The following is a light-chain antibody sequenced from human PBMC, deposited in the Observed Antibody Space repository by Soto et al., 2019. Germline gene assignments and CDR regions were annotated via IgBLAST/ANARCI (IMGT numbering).Light chain of an antibody. CDR3: QQRNNWPLT. V-gene: IGKV3D-20*02. Sequence: EIVLTQSPGTLSLSPGERATLSCRASQSVISTYLAWYQQKPGQAPRLLIYEALNRATGIPARFSGSGSGTDFTLTISSLEPEDFAVYYCQQRNNWPLTFGGGTKVDIK. CDR2: EAL. J-gene: IGKJ4*02. CDR1: QSVISTY.